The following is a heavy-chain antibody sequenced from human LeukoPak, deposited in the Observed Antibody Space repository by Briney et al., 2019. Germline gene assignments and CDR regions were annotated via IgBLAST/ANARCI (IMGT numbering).Heavy chain of an antibody. Sequence: GGSLRLSCAASGFTFSIYSMNWVRQAPGKGLEWVSSISSSSSYIYYADSVKGRFTISRDNAKNSLYLQMNSLRAEDTAVYYCASPNPRIAARPYYYYYMDVWGKETTVTVSS. V-gene: IGHV3-21*01. J-gene: IGHJ6*03. CDR2: ISSSSSYI. CDR1: GFTFSIYS. CDR3: ASPNPRIAARPYYYYYMDV. D-gene: IGHD6-6*01.